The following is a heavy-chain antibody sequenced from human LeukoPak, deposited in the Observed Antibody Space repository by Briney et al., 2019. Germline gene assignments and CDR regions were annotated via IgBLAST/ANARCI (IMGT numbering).Heavy chain of an antibody. CDR1: GYTFTSYD. Sequence: ASVKVSCKASGYTFTSYDINWVRQATGQGLEWMGWMNPNSGNTGYAQKFQGRVTMTRNTSISTAYMELSSLRSEDTAVYYCARVATPWFYYYDSSGYYYYFDYWAREPWSPSPQ. CDR3: ARVATPWFYYYDSSGYYYYFDY. J-gene: IGHJ4*02. V-gene: IGHV1-8*01. D-gene: IGHD3-22*01. CDR2: MNPNSGNT.